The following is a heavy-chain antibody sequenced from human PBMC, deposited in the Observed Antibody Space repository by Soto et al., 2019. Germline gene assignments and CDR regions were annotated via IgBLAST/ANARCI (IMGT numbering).Heavy chain of an antibody. CDR3: AREIFTGSGAAFDI. J-gene: IGHJ3*02. D-gene: IGHD1-26*01. CDR1: GFAFGSYS. V-gene: IGHV3-48*02. CDR2: ISSGGTTI. Sequence: EVQLVESGGGLVQPGGSLRLSCAASGFAFGSYSMNWVRQAPGKGLEWVSYISSGGTTIYYADSVKGRFTISRDNAENSLYLQINSLRDEDTAVYYCAREIFTGSGAAFDIWGPGTRVTVSS.